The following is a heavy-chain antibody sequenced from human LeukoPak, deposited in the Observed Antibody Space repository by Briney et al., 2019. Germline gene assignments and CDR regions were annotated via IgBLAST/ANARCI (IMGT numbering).Heavy chain of an antibody. Sequence: SQTLSLTCTVSGGSISSGGYYWSWIRQHPGKGLEWIGYIYYSGSTYYNPSLESRVTISVDTSKNQFSLKLSSVTAADTAVYYCAGAGSGYFDYWGQGTLVTVSS. CDR3: AGAGSGYFDY. V-gene: IGHV4-31*03. J-gene: IGHJ4*02. D-gene: IGHD3-10*01. CDR1: GGSISSGGYY. CDR2: IYYSGST.